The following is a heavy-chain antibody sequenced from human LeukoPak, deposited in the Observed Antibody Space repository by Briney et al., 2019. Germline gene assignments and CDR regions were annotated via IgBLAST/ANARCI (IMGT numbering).Heavy chain of an antibody. CDR3: ARGYCSGGSCYSPPGYYFDY. D-gene: IGHD2-15*01. CDR2: INHSGST. CDR1: GGSFSGYY. J-gene: IGHJ4*02. V-gene: IGHV4-34*01. Sequence: ASETLSLTCAVYGGSFSGYYWSWIRQPPGKGLEWIGEINHSGSTNYNPSLKSRVTISVDTSKNQFSLKLSSVTAADTAVYYCARGYCSGGSCYSPPGYYFDYWGQGTLVTVSS.